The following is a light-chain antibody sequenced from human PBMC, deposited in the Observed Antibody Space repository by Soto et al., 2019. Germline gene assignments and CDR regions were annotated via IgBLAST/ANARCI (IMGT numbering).Light chain of an antibody. Sequence: QSALTQPRSVSGSPGQSVTISCTAPSTDVGGFTYISWYQQHPGKGPRLIIYDVSKRPSGVPDRFSGSKSGSTASLTISGLQAEDEADYYCGPYAGSSSGVVGGGTKVTVL. J-gene: IGLJ3*02. CDR1: STDVGGFTY. V-gene: IGLV2-11*01. CDR3: GPYAGSSSGV. CDR2: DVS.